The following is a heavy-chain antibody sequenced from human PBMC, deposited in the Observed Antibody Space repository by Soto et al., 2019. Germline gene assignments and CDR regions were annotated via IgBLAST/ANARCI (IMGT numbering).Heavy chain of an antibody. CDR3: ARDPGAAADLDVDY. J-gene: IGHJ4*02. V-gene: IGHV3-33*01. CDR1: GFTFSSYG. D-gene: IGHD6-13*01. CDR2: IWYDGSNK. Sequence: QVQLVESGGGVVQPGRSLRLSCAASGFTFSSYGMHWVRQAPGKGLEWVAVIWYDGSNKYYADSVKGRFTISRDNSKNTLYLQMNSLRAEDTAVYYCARDPGAAADLDVDYWGQGTLVTVSS.